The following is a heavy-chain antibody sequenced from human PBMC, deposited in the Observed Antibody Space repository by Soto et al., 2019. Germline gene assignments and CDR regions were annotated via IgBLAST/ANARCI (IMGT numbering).Heavy chain of an antibody. J-gene: IGHJ6*02. CDR1: GFTFSSYW. CDR2: INSDGSST. V-gene: IGHV3-74*01. Sequence: GGSLRLSCAASGFTFSSYWMHWVRQAPGKGLVWVSRINSDGSSTSYADSVKGRFTISRDNSKNTLYLQMNSLRAEDTAVYYCAKDEGREYYGMDVWGQGTTVTVSS. CDR3: AKDEGREYYGMDV. D-gene: IGHD1-26*01.